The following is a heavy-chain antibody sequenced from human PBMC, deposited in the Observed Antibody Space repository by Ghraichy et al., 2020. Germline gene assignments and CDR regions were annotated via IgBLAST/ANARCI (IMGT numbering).Heavy chain of an antibody. CDR2: IYSSGST. D-gene: IGHD5-24*01. CDR3: ARTTSGSNTIFDS. V-gene: IGHV4-59*01. CDR1: GGSFFNYY. J-gene: IGHJ4*02. Sequence: GSLRLSCTVSGGSFFNYYWSWIRQPPGKGLEWIAYIYSSGSTNYNPSLKSRVTISVDSSKNQFSLRLSSVTAADTAVYYCARTTSGSNTIFDSWGQGTLVTVSS.